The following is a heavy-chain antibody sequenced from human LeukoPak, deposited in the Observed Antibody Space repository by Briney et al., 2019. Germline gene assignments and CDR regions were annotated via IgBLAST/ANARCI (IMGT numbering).Heavy chain of an antibody. CDR2: IKQDGSEK. CDR1: GFTFSSYS. CDR3: ARESCITMIERGAFDI. Sequence: GGSLRLSCAASGFTFSSYSMSWVRQAPGKGLEWVANIKQDGSEKYYVDSVKGRFTISRDNAKNSLYLQMNSLRAEDTAVYYCARESCITMIERGAFDIWGQGTMVTVSS. J-gene: IGHJ3*02. V-gene: IGHV3-7*01. D-gene: IGHD3-22*01.